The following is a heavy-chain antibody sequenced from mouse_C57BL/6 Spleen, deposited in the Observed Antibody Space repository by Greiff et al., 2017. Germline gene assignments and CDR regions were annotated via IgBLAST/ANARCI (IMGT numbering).Heavy chain of an antibody. Sequence: EVLLVESGGGLVQPGGSLSLSCAASGFTFTDYYMSWVRQPPGQALEWMGFIRNKANGYNTEYSASVKGRFTIYRDNSQSILYLRMTALGAADSDTSYSERLGYYGSSPFDYWGQGTSLTVSS. D-gene: IGHD1-1*01. J-gene: IGHJ2*02. CDR3: ERLGYYGSSPFDY. CDR2: IRNKANGYNT. CDR1: GFTFTDYY. V-gene: IGHV7-3*01.